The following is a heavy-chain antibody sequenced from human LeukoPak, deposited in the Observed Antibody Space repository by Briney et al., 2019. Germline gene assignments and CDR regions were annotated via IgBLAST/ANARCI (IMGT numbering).Heavy chain of an antibody. Sequence: NPSETLSLTCTVSGDSISSRTSDFWGWIRQSPGKGLEWIAEISYIGTTFYNPSLESRVSISLDTSKNQFSLKVSSVTAADTAVYYCARQHDCSGGSCHQFDYWGQGTLVTVSS. J-gene: IGHJ4*02. D-gene: IGHD2-15*01. CDR3: ARQHDCSGGSCHQFDY. CDR1: GDSISSRTSDF. V-gene: IGHV4-39*01. CDR2: ISYIGTT.